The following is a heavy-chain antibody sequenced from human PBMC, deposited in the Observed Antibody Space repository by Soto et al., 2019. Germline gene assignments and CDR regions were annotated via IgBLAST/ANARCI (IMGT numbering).Heavy chain of an antibody. CDR3: AREGKITIFGVATGDYYGIDV. J-gene: IGHJ6*02. CDR2: IYYSVST. CDR1: GGSISSGDYY. V-gene: IGHV4-30-4*01. Sequence: SETLSLTCTVSGGSISSGDYYWSWILHPPGKGLEWIGYIYYSVSTYYNPSLKSRVTISVDTSKNQFSLKLSSVTAADTAVYYCAREGKITIFGVATGDYYGIDVWGQGKTV. D-gene: IGHD3-3*01.